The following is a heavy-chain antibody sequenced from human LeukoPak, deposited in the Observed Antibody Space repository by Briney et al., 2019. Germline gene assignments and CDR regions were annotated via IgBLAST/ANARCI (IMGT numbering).Heavy chain of an antibody. V-gene: IGHV3-49*04. CDR1: EFTVTSNY. CDR2: IRSKAYGGTT. CDR3: TRGPPYYCSGGSCYSDYFDY. Sequence: GGSLRLSCAASEFTVTSNYMSWVRQAPGKGLEWVGFIRSKAYGGTTEYAASVKGRFTISRDDSKSIAYLQMNSLKTEDTAVYYCTRGPPYYCSGGSCYSDYFDYWGQGTLVTVSS. D-gene: IGHD2-15*01. J-gene: IGHJ4*02.